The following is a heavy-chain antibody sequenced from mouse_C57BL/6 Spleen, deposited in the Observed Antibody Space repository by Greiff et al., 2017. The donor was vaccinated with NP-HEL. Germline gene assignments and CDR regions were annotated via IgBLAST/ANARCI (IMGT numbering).Heavy chain of an antibody. V-gene: IGHV10-3*01. CDR3: VRGATVVAFDY. CDR2: IRSKSSNYAK. J-gene: IGHJ2*01. Sequence: EVQGVESGGGLVQPKGSLKLSCAASGFTFNTYAMHWVRQAPGKGLEWVARIRSKSSNYAKYYADSVKDRFTISRDDSQSMLYLQMNNLKPEDTAMYYCVRGATVVAFDYWGQGTTLTVSS. D-gene: IGHD1-1*01. CDR1: GFTFNTYA.